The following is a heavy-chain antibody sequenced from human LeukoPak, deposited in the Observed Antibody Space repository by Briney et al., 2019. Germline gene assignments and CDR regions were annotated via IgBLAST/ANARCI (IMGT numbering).Heavy chain of an antibody. CDR1: GFTFSDYW. CDR2: IKSDGNSI. Sequence: PGGSLRLSCVTSGFTFSDYWMHWVRQAPGKGLVWVSRIKSDGNSISYADSVKGRFTISRDNAKSTLYLQMNSLRAEDTAVYYCARGGDSSGYSLSLTYWGQGTLVTVSS. CDR3: ARGGDSSGYSLSLTY. D-gene: IGHD3-22*01. J-gene: IGHJ4*02. V-gene: IGHV3-74*01.